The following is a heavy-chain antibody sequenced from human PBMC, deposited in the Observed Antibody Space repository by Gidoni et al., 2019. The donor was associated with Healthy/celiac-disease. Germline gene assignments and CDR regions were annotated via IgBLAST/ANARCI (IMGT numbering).Heavy chain of an antibody. CDR3: AKDSSLYFPDAFEI. CDR1: GFTFSSDA. V-gene: IGHV3-23*01. CDR2: ISGSGGST. D-gene: IGHD3-9*01. J-gene: IGHJ3*02. Sequence: SCAASGFTFSSDAMSWVRQAPGKGREWVSAISGSGGSTYYADSVKGRCTISRDNSKNTLYLLMNSLRAEDTAVYYCAKDSSLYFPDAFEIWGQGTMVTVSS.